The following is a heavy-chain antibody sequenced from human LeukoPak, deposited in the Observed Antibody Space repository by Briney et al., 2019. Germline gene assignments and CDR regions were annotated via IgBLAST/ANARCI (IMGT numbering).Heavy chain of an antibody. V-gene: IGHV3-23*01. Sequence: GGSLRLSCAPSGFTFDNFAMTWVRQAPGKGLEWVSEITGSVGSTYYADSVKGRFTISRDNSKNTLYLQMNSLRAEDTAIYYCARELFDFDYWGQGTLVTVSS. CDR2: ITGSVGST. CDR3: ARELFDFDY. J-gene: IGHJ4*02. D-gene: IGHD3-10*01. CDR1: GFTFDNFA.